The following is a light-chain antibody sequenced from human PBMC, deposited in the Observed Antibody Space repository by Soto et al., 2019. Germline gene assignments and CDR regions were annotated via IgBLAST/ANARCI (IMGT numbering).Light chain of an antibody. CDR3: QQYGSSPVYT. CDR2: GAS. V-gene: IGKV3-20*01. Sequence: EIGLTQSPGTLSLSPGERATLSCRASQSVSSSYLAWYQQKPGQGPRLLIYGASSRATGIPDRFSGSGSGTDFTLTISRLEPEDFAVYYCQQYGSSPVYTFGQGTKLEIK. J-gene: IGKJ2*01. CDR1: QSVSSSY.